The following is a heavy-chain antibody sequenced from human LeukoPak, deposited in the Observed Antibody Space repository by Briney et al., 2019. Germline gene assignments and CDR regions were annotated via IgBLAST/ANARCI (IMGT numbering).Heavy chain of an antibody. CDR1: GFTFSSYA. J-gene: IGHJ4*02. D-gene: IGHD3-22*01. V-gene: IGHV3-64*01. Sequence: GGSLRLSCAASGFTFSSYAMHWVRQAPGKGLEYVSAISSNGGSTYYANSVKGRFTISRDNSKNTLYLQMGSLRAEDMAVYYCARGKYDSSGYPLLGFDYWGQGTLVTVSS. CDR3: ARGKYDSSGYPLLGFDY. CDR2: ISSNGGST.